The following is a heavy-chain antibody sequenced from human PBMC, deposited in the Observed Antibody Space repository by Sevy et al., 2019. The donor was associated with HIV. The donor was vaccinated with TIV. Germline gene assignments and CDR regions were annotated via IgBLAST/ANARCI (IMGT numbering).Heavy chain of an antibody. D-gene: IGHD3-10*01. J-gene: IGHJ4*02. V-gene: IGHV4-59*01. CDR3: ARALGYYGSGSSPFGY. CDR1: GGSISSYY. Sequence: SETLSLTCTVSGGSISSYYWSWIRQPPGKGLEWIGYIYYSGSTKYNPSLKSRVTISVDTSKNQFSLKLSSVTAADTAVYYCARALGYYGSGSSPFGYWGQGTLVTVSS. CDR2: IYYSGST.